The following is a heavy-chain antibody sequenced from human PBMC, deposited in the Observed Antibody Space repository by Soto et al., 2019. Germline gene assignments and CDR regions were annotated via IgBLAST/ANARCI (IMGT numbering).Heavy chain of an antibody. V-gene: IGHV3-23*01. CDR2: ISGSGGST. CDR1: GFTFSSYA. Sequence: EVQLLESGGGLVQPGGSLRLSCAASGFTFSSYAMSWVRQAPGKGLEWVSAISGSGGSTYYADSVKGRFTISRDNSKNTLYLQMNSLRAEDTAVYYCAKIRGVVVAATPASYSDYWGQGTLVTVSS. CDR3: AKIRGVVVAATPASYSDY. D-gene: IGHD2-15*01. J-gene: IGHJ4*02.